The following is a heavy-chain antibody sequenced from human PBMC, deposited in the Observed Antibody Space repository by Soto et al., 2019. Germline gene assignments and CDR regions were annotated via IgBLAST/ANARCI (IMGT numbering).Heavy chain of an antibody. CDR1: GFTFSTYA. V-gene: IGHV3-23*01. CDR2: ISANGGGT. D-gene: IGHD6-6*01. J-gene: IGHJ4*02. Sequence: EVQLLESGGGLVQPGGSLRLSCAASGFTFSTYAMSWVRQAPGKGLEWVSAISANGGGTYYADSVKGRFTISRDNSNNILYLQMNSLRAEDTAVYYCAQLGYSSSSEYWGQGTLVTVSS. CDR3: AQLGYSSSSEY.